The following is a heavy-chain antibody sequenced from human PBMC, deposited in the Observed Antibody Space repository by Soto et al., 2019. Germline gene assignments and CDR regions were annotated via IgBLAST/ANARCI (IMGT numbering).Heavy chain of an antibody. Sequence: ASVKVSCKASGYDFTAYDINWVRQASGQGLEWMGWMNPINGATGSARRFQGRVSMTRNTATATAYLELTSLRSDDSAVYYCGRGPSPRAPAGGTPYYYAMDVWGQGTTVTVSS. J-gene: IGHJ6*02. D-gene: IGHD6-13*01. CDR3: GRGPSPRAPAGGTPYYYAMDV. CDR1: GYDFTAYD. V-gene: IGHV1-8*02. CDR2: MNPINGAT.